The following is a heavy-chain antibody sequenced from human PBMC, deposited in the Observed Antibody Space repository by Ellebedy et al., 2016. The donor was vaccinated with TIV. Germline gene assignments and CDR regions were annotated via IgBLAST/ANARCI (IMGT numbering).Heavy chain of an antibody. CDR1: GFTFSSYG. J-gene: IGHJ4*02. CDR3: ASTREESSIAARREGGFDY. V-gene: IGHV3-30*03. CDR2: ISYDGSNK. D-gene: IGHD6-6*01. Sequence: PGGSLRLSCAASGFTFSSYGMHWVRQAPGKGLEWVAVISYDGSNKYYADSVKGRFTISRDNSKNTLYLQMNSLRAEDTAVYYCASTREESSIAARREGGFDYWGQGTLVTVSS.